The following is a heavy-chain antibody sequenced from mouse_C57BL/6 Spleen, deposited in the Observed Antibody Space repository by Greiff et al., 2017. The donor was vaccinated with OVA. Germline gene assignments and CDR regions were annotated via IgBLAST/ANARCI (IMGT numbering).Heavy chain of an antibody. CDR3: ARFRGSYGSSPWYFDV. J-gene: IGHJ1*03. CDR1: GYTFTSYW. CDR2: IYPSDSET. Sequence: QVQLKQPGAELVRPGSSVKLSCKASGYTFTSYWMDWVKQRPGQGLEWIGNIYPSDSETHYNQKFKDKATLTVDKSSSTAYMQLSSLTSEDSAVYYCARFRGSYGSSPWYFDVWGTGTTVTVSS. D-gene: IGHD1-1*01. V-gene: IGHV1-61*01.